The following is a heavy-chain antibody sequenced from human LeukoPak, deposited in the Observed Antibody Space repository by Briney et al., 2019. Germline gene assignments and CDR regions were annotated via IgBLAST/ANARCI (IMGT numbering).Heavy chain of an antibody. CDR1: GFTFDDYA. CDR2: ISWNSGSI. J-gene: IGHJ4*02. D-gene: IGHD1-26*01. CDR3: AKDPGYSGSYYFDY. Sequence: GRSLRLSCAASGFTFDDYAMHWVRQAPGQGLEWVSGISWNSGSIGYADSVKGRFTISRDNAKNSLYLQMNSLRAEDTALYYCAKDPGYSGSYYFDYWGQGTLVTVSS. V-gene: IGHV3-9*01.